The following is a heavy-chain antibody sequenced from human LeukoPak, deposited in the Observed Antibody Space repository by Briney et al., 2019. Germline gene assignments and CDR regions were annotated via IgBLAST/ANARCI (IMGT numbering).Heavy chain of an antibody. J-gene: IGHJ6*03. CDR1: GGSISSYY. Sequence: ASETLSLTCTVSGGSISSYYWSWIRQPPGKGLEWIGEINHSGSTNYNPSLKSRVTISVDTSKNQFSLKLSSVTAADTAVYYCARRVPIVGAHGRYYMDVWGKGTTVTVSS. D-gene: IGHD1-26*01. CDR3: ARRVPIVGAHGRYYMDV. V-gene: IGHV4-34*01. CDR2: INHSGST.